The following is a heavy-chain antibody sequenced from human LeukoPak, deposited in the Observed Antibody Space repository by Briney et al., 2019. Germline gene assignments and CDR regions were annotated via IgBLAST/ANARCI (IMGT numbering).Heavy chain of an antibody. V-gene: IGHV3-30*02. J-gene: IGHJ4*02. CDR2: IRHDGSYK. CDR3: AKSPWNGKFRAYFDY. Sequence: HSGGSLRLSCVVSGFTFTSYGVHWVRQAPGKGLEWVAFIRHDGSYKDYADSVKGRFTISRDNSKNTLYLQMNSLRAEDTAVYYCAKSPWNGKFRAYFDYWGQGTLVTASS. D-gene: IGHD1-1*01. CDR1: GFTFTSYG.